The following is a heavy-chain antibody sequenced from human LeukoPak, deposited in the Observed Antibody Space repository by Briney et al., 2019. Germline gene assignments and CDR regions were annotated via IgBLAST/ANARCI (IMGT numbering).Heavy chain of an antibody. CDR3: ARGALGYSYGYYYFDY. V-gene: IGHV3-48*03. CDR2: ISSSGSTI. Sequence: PGGSLRLSCAASGFTFSSYEMNWVRQAPEKGLEWVSYISSSGSTIYYADSVKGRFTISRDNAKNSLYLQMNSLRAEDTAVYYCARGALGYSYGYYYFDYRGQGTLVTVSS. J-gene: IGHJ4*02. D-gene: IGHD5-18*01. CDR1: GFTFSSYE.